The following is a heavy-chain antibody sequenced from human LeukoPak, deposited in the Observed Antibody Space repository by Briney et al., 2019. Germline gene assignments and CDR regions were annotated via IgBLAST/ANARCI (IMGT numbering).Heavy chain of an antibody. V-gene: IGHV3-74*01. CDR2: IKSDGSRT. Sequence: GGSLRLSCAASGFTFSNYWMHWVRQAPGKGLVWVSRIKSDGSRTDYADTVKGRFTISRDNAKNTLYLQMNSLRAEDTAVYYCARELPFDYWGQGTLVTVSS. J-gene: IGHJ4*02. CDR3: ARELPFDY. CDR1: GFTFSNYW.